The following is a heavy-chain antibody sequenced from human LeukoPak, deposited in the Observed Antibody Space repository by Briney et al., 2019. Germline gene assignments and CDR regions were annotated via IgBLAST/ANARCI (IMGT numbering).Heavy chain of an antibody. CDR3: ARDLQYYDFWSGYYKYYYYYMDV. CDR2: INPNSGGT. Sequence: GASVKVSCKASGYTFTGYYMHWVRQAPGQGLEWMGWINPNSGGTNYAQKFQGRVTMTRDTSISTAYMELSRLRSDDTAVYYCARDLQYYDFWSGYYKYYYYYMDVWGKGTTVTVSS. CDR1: GYTFTGYY. V-gene: IGHV1-2*02. D-gene: IGHD3-3*01. J-gene: IGHJ6*03.